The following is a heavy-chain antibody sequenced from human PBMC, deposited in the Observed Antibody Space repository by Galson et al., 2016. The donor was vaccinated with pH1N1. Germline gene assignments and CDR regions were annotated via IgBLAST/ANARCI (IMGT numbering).Heavy chain of an antibody. V-gene: IGHV1-24*01. CDR3: TIRRCGDSEWDRVGFVP. J-gene: IGHJ5*02. D-gene: IGHD5-12*01. CDR2: FDPDNMER. CDR1: GYTLTDLS. Sequence: SVKVSCKVSGYTLTDLSFHWVRQAPGKGLEWMGGFDPDNMERLYAQTFQGRVPMTEDTSTNTAYMGLSSLRSEDTAIYYWTIRRCGDSEWDRVGFVPWGQGTLVTVAS.